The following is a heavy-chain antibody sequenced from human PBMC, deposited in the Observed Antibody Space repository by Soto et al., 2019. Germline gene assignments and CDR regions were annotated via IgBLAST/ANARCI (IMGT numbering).Heavy chain of an antibody. J-gene: IGHJ6*02. CDR1: GGTFSSYA. CDR3: ADGSDIVVVPAANGYYYYGMDV. D-gene: IGHD2-2*01. Sequence: SVKVSCKASGGTFSSYAISWVRQAPGQGLEWMGGIIPIFGTANYAQKFQGRVTITADESTSTAYMELSSLRSEDTAVYYCADGSDIVVVPAANGYYYYGMDVWGQGTKVTVSS. V-gene: IGHV1-69*13. CDR2: IIPIFGTA.